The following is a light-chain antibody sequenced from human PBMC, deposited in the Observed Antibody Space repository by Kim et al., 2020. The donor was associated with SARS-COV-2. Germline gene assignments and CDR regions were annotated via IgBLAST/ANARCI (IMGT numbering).Light chain of an antibody. CDR3: SARNISLSVWV. CDR2: RVN. J-gene: IGLJ3*02. V-gene: IGLV10-54*01. CDR1: NNIVGYRG. Sequence: RQTATLPCPANNNIVGYRGAAWLQQNQGHPPKRRSYRVNNRPSVVSERVSAAASGNTASLTITGLQREDESDYYCSARNISLSVWVFGGGTQLTF.